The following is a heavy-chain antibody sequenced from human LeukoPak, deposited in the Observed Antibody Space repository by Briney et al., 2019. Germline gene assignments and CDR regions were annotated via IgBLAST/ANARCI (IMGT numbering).Heavy chain of an antibody. J-gene: IGHJ4*02. Sequence: PGGSLRLSCAASGFTFSSYWMHWVRQAPGKGLVWVSRINSDGSITNYADSVKGRFTISRDNAKNTLYLQMNSLGAEDTAVYYCAREARQLVYWGQGTLVTVSS. CDR3: AREARQLVY. D-gene: IGHD6-13*01. CDR2: INSDGSIT. V-gene: IGHV3-74*01. CDR1: GFTFSSYW.